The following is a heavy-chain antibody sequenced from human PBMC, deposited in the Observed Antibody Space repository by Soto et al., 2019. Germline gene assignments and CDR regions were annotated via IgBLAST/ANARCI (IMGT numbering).Heavy chain of an antibody. CDR2: INAGSGNT. Sequence: QVQLVQSGAEVKEPGASMKVSCKASGYTFTSHAIHWMRQAPGQRLEWMGRINAGSGNTRYSEKFQFRVAMTRDTSATTAYMELSSLRSEDTGVYYCARAASIAASGIFFQHWGQGTPVIVSS. CDR1: GYTFTSHA. D-gene: IGHD3-3*02. J-gene: IGHJ1*01. V-gene: IGHV1-3*01. CDR3: ARAASIAASGIFFQH.